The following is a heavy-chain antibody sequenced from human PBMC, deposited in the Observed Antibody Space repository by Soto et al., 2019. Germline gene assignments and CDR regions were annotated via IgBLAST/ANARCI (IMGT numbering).Heavy chain of an antibody. CDR3: ARAVGEGAPFYYMDV. V-gene: IGHV1-2*02. D-gene: IGHD1-26*01. Sequence: VQLVESGAAVREPGASVKISCKTSGYTFIGYYLHWVRQAPGQGLEWMGWINPNSGGTNSAQRFQGRITMTRDTSINTAHMELTSLTSDDTAKYYCARAVGEGAPFYYMDVWGIGTMVTVSS. CDR2: INPNSGGT. CDR1: GYTFIGYY. J-gene: IGHJ6*03.